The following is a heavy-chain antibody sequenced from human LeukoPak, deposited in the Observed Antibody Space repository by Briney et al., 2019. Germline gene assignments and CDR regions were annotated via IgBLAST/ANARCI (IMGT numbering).Heavy chain of an antibody. V-gene: IGHV1-2*06. CDR3: ARQNDYGDYFDY. CDR2: INPNSSGT. J-gene: IGHJ4*02. D-gene: IGHD4-17*01. CDR1: GYTFTGYY. Sequence: ASVKVSCKASGYTFTGYYMHWVRQAPGQGLEWMGRINPNSSGTNYAQKFQGRVTMTRDTSISTAYMELSSLRSDDTAVYYCARQNDYGDYFDYWGQGTLVTVSS.